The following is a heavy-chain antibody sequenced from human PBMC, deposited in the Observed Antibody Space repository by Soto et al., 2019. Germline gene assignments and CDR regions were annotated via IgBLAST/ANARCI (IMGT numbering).Heavy chain of an antibody. Sequence: ASVKVSWKASGYTFNSHAIHWVRQAPGQRPERLGWINAGNGNTYYSEKFEGRVTFTRDTAATTVNMELTSLTSEDTAIYYCGRDQSGIGYYVDWFDPWGQGTLVTVSS. D-gene: IGHD3-10*02. CDR1: GYTFNSHA. J-gene: IGHJ5*02. CDR2: INAGNGNT. CDR3: GRDQSGIGYYVDWFDP. V-gene: IGHV1-3*01.